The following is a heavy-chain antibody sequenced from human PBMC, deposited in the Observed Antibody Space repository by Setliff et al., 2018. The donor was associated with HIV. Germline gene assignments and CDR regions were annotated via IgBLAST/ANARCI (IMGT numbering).Heavy chain of an antibody. CDR2: ISGYNGNT. Sequence: GASVKVSCKASGYTFSRYGISWVRQAPGQGLEWMGWISGYNGNTKYVQKFQGRVTITADKSTTTSYMELSSLRSEDTAVYYCARGAWYTSGWYSSRYMDVWGKGTTVTISS. CDR3: ARGAWYTSGWYSSRYMDV. J-gene: IGHJ6*03. CDR1: GYTFSRYG. V-gene: IGHV1-18*01. D-gene: IGHD6-19*01.